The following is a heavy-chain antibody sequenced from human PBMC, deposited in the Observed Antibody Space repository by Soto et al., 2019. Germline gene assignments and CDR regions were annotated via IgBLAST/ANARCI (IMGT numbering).Heavy chain of an antibody. J-gene: IGHJ6*02. V-gene: IGHV4-38-2*02. CDR3: ARLRYDFWSGYYTPFYYYGMDV. CDR1: GYSISSGSY. CDR2: IYHGGTT. Sequence: TSETLSLTCTVSGYSISSGSYWAWIRQPPGKGPEWIASIYHGGTTYYNPSLKSRVTISVDTSKNQFSLKLSSVTAADTAVYYCARLRYDFWSGYYTPFYYYGMDVWGQGTTVTVSS. D-gene: IGHD3-3*01.